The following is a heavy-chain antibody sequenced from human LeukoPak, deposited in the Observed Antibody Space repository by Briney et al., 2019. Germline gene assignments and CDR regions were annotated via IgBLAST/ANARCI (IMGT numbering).Heavy chain of an antibody. D-gene: IGHD3-22*01. CDR3: ARAYYDSNSNWFDP. V-gene: IGHV1-2*02. J-gene: IGHJ5*02. CDR1: GYTFTGYY. CDR2: INPNSGGT. Sequence: ASVKVSCKASGYTFTGYYMHWVRQAPGQGLEWMGWINPNSGGTNYAQKFQGRVTMTRDTSISTAYMELNRLRSDDTAVYYCARAYYDSNSNWFDPWGQGTLVTVSS.